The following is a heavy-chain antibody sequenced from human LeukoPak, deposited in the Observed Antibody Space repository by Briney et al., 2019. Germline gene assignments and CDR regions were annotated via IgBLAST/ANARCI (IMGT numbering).Heavy chain of an antibody. J-gene: IGHJ6*02. CDR2: IWYDGSNK. V-gene: IGHV3-33*08. CDR3: ATGIAAAGTLEYYYGMDV. CDR1: GFTFSSYA. D-gene: IGHD6-13*01. Sequence: GGSLRLSCAASGFTFSSYAMSWVRQAPGKGLEWVAVIWYDGSNKYYADSVKGRFTISRDNSKNTLYLQMNSLRAEDTAVYYCATGIAAAGTLEYYYGMDVWGQGTTVTVSS.